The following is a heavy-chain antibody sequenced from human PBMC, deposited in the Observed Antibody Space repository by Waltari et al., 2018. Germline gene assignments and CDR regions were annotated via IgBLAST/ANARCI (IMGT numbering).Heavy chain of an antibody. CDR3: ARRAQVYFASGTFYYFDY. D-gene: IGHD3-10*01. V-gene: IGHV4-59*08. J-gene: IGHJ4*02. Sequence: QVQLQESGPGLVKPSETLSLTCTVSGGSTSGYYWSWIRQPPGKGREWIGYIYYSGNTNYTPSLKSRVTISLDASKNQFSLKLTSVTAADTAVYYCARRAQVYFASGTFYYFDYWGQGALVSVSS. CDR2: IYYSGNT. CDR1: GGSTSGYY.